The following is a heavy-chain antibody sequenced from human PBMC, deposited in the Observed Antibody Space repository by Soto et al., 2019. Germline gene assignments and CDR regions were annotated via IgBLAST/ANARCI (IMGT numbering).Heavy chain of an antibody. CDR2: ISSSSSYI. Sequence: GGSLRLSCAASGFTFSSYSMNWVRQAPGKGLEWVSSISSSSSYIYYADSVKGRFTISRDNAKNSLYLQMNSLRAEDTAVYYCARDPGYDFWSGYGMVVWGQGTTVTVSS. J-gene: IGHJ6*02. CDR1: GFTFSSYS. D-gene: IGHD3-3*01. CDR3: ARDPGYDFWSGYGMVV. V-gene: IGHV3-21*01.